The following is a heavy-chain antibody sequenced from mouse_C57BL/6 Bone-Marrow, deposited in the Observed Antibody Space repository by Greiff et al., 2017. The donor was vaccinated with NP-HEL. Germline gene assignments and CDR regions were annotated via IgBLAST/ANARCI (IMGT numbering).Heavy chain of an antibody. J-gene: IGHJ3*01. CDR2: IYPYNGVS. V-gene: IGHV1-31*01. D-gene: IGHD1-1*01. CDR1: GYSFTGYY. CDR3: ACYYYGSSPWFAY. Sequence: VQLQQSGAELVKPGASVKLSCKASGYSFTGYYMHWVKQSHGNILDWIGYIYPYNGVSSYNQKFKGKATLTVDKSSSTAYMELRSLTSEDSAVYYCACYYYGSSPWFAYWGQGTLVTVSA.